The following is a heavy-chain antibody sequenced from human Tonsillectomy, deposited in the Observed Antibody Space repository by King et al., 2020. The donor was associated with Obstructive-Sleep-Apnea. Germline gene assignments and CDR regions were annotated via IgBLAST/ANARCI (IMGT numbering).Heavy chain of an antibody. CDR2: IYSGGST. J-gene: IGHJ4*02. D-gene: IGHD5-18*01. CDR1: GFTVSSNY. V-gene: IGHV3-66*01. Sequence: VQLVESGGGLVQPGGSLRLSCAASGFTVSSNYMSWVRQAPGKGLEWVSVIYSGGSTYYADSVKGRFTISRDNSKNTLYLQMNSLRDEDTAVYYCARDYRYGYFFDYWGQGTLVTVSS. CDR3: ARDYRYGYFFDY.